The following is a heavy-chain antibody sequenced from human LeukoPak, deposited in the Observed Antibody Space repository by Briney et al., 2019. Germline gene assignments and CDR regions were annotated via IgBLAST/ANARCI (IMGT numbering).Heavy chain of an antibody. Sequence: ASVKVSCKTSGYTFTSYHIHWVGQAPGQGLEWMGIIDPGYTATTYAQKFQGRLTMTTDTSTSAVYMELNSLGSEDTAVYYCTRDGGNWGDSDYWGQGTLVTVSS. CDR3: TRDGGNWGDSDY. D-gene: IGHD7-27*01. J-gene: IGHJ4*02. V-gene: IGHV1-46*01. CDR1: GYTFTSYH. CDR2: IDPGYTAT.